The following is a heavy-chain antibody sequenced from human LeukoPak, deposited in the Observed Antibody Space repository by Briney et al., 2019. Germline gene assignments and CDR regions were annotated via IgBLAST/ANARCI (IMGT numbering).Heavy chain of an antibody. CDR3: ARGYSSSWYLD. CDR1: GFNFSSYS. D-gene: IGHD6-13*01. CDR2: ISSSSSFI. J-gene: IGHJ4*02. V-gene: IGHV3-21*01. Sequence: GGSLRLSCAGSGFNFSSYSMSWVRQAPWKGLEFVSSISSSSSFIYYADSVKGRFTISRDNAKKSLSLQMNSLRADNTAVYYCARGYSSSWYLDWGQGTLVTVSS.